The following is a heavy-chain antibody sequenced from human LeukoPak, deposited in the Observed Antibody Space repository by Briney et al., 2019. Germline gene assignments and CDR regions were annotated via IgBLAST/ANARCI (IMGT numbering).Heavy chain of an antibody. V-gene: IGHV3-30-3*01. CDR1: GFTFSSYA. CDR3: ARAELRTNEWLLLPTQIDY. CDR2: ISYDGSNK. D-gene: IGHD3-22*01. J-gene: IGHJ4*02. Sequence: GGSLRLSCAASGFTFSSYAMHWVRQAPGKGLEWVAVISYDGSNKYYADSVKGRFTISRYNSKNTLYLQMNSLRAEDTAVYYCARAELRTNEWLLLPTQIDYWGQGTLVTVSS.